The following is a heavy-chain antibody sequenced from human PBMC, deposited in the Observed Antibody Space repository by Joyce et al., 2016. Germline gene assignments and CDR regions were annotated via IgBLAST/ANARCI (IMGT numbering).Heavy chain of an antibody. CDR3: AREFGPRSWFDP. J-gene: IGHJ5*02. Sequence: QVQLQESGPGLVKPSQTLSLTCTVSGGSISSGGNYWSWIRQHPGKGLEWIGYIYYSGSTYYNPSLKSRVTISLDPSKNQFSLKLTSLTAADTAGYYCAREFGPRSWFDPWGQGTLVTVSS. CDR1: GGSISSGGNY. D-gene: IGHD3-10*01. CDR2: IYYSGST. V-gene: IGHV4-31*03.